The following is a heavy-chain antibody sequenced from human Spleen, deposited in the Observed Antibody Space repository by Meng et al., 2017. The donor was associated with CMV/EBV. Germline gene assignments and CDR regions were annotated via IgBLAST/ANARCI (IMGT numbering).Heavy chain of an antibody. D-gene: IGHD3-3*01. CDR3: ARGPYSLDWSGYENYYYYGMDV. CDR1: GFTFSDYY. J-gene: IGHJ6*02. V-gene: IGHV3-11*06. Sequence: GGSLRLSWAAPGFTFSDYYMGWNRQAPGKGLEWVSSISSSSSYIYYADSVKGRFTISRDNAKNSLYLQMNSLRAEDTAVYYCARGPYSLDWSGYENYYYYGMDVWGQGTTVTVSS. CDR2: ISSSSSYI.